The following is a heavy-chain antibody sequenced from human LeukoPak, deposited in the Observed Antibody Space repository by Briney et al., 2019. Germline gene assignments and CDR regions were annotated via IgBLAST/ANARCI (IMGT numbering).Heavy chain of an antibody. CDR1: GFTITDHH. V-gene: IGHV3-72*01. J-gene: IGHJ4*02. D-gene: IGHD6-13*01. CDR2: PKTTKPNSCTT. CDR3: FSVVTTGSGWYHFDN. Sequence: PSGSLRLSCAASGFTITDHHMDWVRQAPGKGREWIVRPKTTKPNSCTTEDAPSARGRFTISRDDSKTSLYLQLNSLKTEDTAVYYCFSVVTTGSGWYHFDNWGQGTLVTVSS.